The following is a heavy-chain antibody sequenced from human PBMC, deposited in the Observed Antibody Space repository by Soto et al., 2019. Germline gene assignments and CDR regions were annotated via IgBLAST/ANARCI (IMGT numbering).Heavy chain of an antibody. J-gene: IGHJ6*02. V-gene: IGHV3-33*01. Sequence: GGSLRLSXAASGFTFSSYGMHWVRQAPGKGLEWVAVIWYDGSNKYYADSVKGRFTISRDNSKNTLYLQMNSLRAEDTAVYYCARELDGMDVWGQGTTVTVSS. CDR1: GFTFSSYG. D-gene: IGHD1-1*01. CDR3: ARELDGMDV. CDR2: IWYDGSNK.